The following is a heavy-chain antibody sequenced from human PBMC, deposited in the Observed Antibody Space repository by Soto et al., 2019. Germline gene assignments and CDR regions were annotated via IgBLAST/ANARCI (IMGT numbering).Heavy chain of an antibody. CDR3: ARDIAVGRSSPYWHFAH. V-gene: IGHV1-18*01. CDR2: ISAYNGNT. D-gene: IGHD6-19*01. CDR1: GYTFTSYG. J-gene: IGHJ2*01. Sequence: GASVKVSCKASGYTFTSYGISWVRQAPGQGLEWMGWISAYNGNTNYAQKLQGRVTMTTDTSTSTAYMELRSLRSDDTAVYYCARDIAVGRSSPYWHFAHWGRGTLVPVSS.